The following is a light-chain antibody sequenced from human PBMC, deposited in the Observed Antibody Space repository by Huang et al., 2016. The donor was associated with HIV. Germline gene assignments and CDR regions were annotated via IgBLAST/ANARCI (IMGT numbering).Light chain of an antibody. Sequence: DIAMTQSPDSLAVSLGERTTIHCKSSQSVLHSSNNKNYLTGYQQKPGQPPKLLIYWASTRESGVPDRFSGSGSETDFTLTVSSLQAEDVAVYYCQQYYSTPYTFGQGTKLEIK. CDR1: QSVLHSSNNKNY. CDR3: QQYYSTPYT. V-gene: IGKV4-1*01. CDR2: WAS. J-gene: IGKJ2*01.